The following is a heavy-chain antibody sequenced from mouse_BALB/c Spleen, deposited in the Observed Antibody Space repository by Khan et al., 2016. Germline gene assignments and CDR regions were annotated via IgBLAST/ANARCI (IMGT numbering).Heavy chain of an antibody. CDR3: ARRHYGSSYDAWFAY. Sequence: QIQLVQSGPELKKPGETVKISCKASGYTFTDYSMHWVKQAPGKGLKWMGWINTETGEPTYADDFKGRFAFSLETSASTAYLQINNLKNEDTATYFCARRHYGSSYDAWFAYWGQGTLVTVSA. D-gene: IGHD1-1*01. J-gene: IGHJ3*01. CDR2: INTETGEP. CDR1: GYTFTDYS. V-gene: IGHV9-2-1*01.